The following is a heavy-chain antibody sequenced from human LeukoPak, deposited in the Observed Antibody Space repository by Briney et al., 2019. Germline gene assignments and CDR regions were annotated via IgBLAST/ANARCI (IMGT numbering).Heavy chain of an antibody. CDR1: GYTFTGYY. CDR3: ATGRGYSYGFDY. J-gene: IGHJ4*02. V-gene: IGHV1-2*02. Sequence: ASVKVSCKASGYTFTGYYMHWVRQAPGQGLEWMGWIYPNSGGTNYAQKFQGRVTVTRDTSISAAYMQLSRLRSDDTAVYYCATGRGYSYGFDYWGQGTLVTVSS. D-gene: IGHD5-18*01. CDR2: IYPNSGGT.